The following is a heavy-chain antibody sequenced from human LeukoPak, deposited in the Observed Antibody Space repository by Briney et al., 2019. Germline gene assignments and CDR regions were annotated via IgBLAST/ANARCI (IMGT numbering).Heavy chain of an antibody. Sequence: GGSLRLSCVASGFTFSTYGMSWVRQAPGKGLEWVSAISGSGGSTYYADSVKGRFTISRDNAKNSLYLQMNSLRAEDTAVYYCAELGITMIGGVWGKGTTVTISS. CDR2: ISGSGGST. D-gene: IGHD3-10*02. CDR1: GFTFSTYG. V-gene: IGHV3-23*01. CDR3: AELGITMIGGV. J-gene: IGHJ6*04.